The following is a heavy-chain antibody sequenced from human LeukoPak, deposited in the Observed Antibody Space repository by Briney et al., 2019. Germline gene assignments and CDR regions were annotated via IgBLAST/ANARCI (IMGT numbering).Heavy chain of an antibody. D-gene: IGHD6-13*01. Sequence: SETLSLTCTVSGGSVSSGSYHWSWIRQPPGKGLEWIGYIYYSGSTNYNPSLKSRVTISADTSKNQFSLKLSSVTAADTAVYYCARGSSCPDYWGQGTLVTVSS. CDR3: ARGSSCPDY. J-gene: IGHJ4*02. V-gene: IGHV4-61*01. CDR2: IYYSGST. CDR1: GGSVSSGSYH.